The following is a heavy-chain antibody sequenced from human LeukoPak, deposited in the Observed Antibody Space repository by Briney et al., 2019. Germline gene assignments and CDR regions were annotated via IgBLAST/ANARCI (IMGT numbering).Heavy chain of an antibody. J-gene: IGHJ4*02. V-gene: IGHV4-39*07. CDR3: ARTRGLGAIVVVVTGMSS. Sequence: KTSETLSLTCTVSGGSISSSSYYWGWIRQPPGKGLEWIGSIYYSGSTYYNPSLKSRVTISVDTSKNQFSLKLSSVTAADTAVYYCARTRGLGAIVVVVTGMSSWSQGTLVTVSS. CDR1: GGSISSSSYY. D-gene: IGHD3-22*01. CDR2: IYYSGST.